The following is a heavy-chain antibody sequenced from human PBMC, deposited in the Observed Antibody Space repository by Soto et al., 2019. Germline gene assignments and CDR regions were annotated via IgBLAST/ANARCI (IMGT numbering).Heavy chain of an antibody. Sequence: ASVKVSCKVSGYTLTELSMHWVRQAPGKGLEWMGGFDPEDGETIYAQKFQGRVTMTEDTSTDTAYMELSSLRSEDTAVYYCATFRPVGYYDSSGYYTRFDYWGQRSLVTVSS. CDR3: ATFRPVGYYDSSGYYTRFDY. J-gene: IGHJ4*02. D-gene: IGHD3-22*01. V-gene: IGHV1-24*01. CDR2: FDPEDGET. CDR1: GYTLTELS.